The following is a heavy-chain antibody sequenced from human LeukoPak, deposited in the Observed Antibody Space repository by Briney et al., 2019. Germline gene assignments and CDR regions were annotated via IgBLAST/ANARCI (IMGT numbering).Heavy chain of an antibody. V-gene: IGHV1-8*01. J-gene: IGHJ6*02. CDR2: MNPNSGNT. D-gene: IGHD2-15*01. Sequence: ASVKVSCKASGYTFTSYDINWVRQATGQGLEWMGWMNPNSGNTGYAQKFQGRVTKTRNTSTSTAYMELSSLRSEDTAVYYCARGGVVVAATDYYYYYGMDVWGQGTTVTVSS. CDR3: ARGGVVVAATDYYYYYGMDV. CDR1: GYTFTSYD.